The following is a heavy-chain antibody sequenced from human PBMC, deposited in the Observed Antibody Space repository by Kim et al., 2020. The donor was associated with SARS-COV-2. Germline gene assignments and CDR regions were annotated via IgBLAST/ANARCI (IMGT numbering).Heavy chain of an antibody. D-gene: IGHD2-2*01. CDR3: AKEGSRDGYFDY. CDR2: ISWNSGSI. V-gene: IGHV3-9*01. J-gene: IGHJ4*02. CDR1: GFTFGDYA. Sequence: GGSLRLSCAASGFTFGDYAMHWVRQAPGKGLEWVSGISWNSGSIGYADSVKGRFTISRDNAKNSLYLQMNSLRAEDTALYYCAKEGSRDGYFDYWGQGTLVTVSS.